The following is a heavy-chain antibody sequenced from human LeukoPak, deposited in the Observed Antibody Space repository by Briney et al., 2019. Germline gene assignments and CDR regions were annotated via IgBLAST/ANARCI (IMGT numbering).Heavy chain of an antibody. J-gene: IGHJ4*02. D-gene: IGHD5-18*01. V-gene: IGHV5-51*01. CDR3: ARRTPSTAMVTYFDY. CDR2: IYPGDSDT. Sequence: GXXLKISCKGSGYSFTSYWIGWVRQLPGKGLEWMGIIYPGDSDTRYSPSFQGQVTISADKSISTAYLQWSSLKASDTAMYYCARRTPSTAMVTYFDYWGQGTLVTVSS. CDR1: GYSFTSYW.